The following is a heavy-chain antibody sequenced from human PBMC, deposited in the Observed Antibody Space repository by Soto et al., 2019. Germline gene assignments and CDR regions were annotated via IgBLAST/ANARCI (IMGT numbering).Heavy chain of an antibody. CDR2: ISSSSSTI. D-gene: IGHD3-3*01. CDR1: GFTFSSYS. CDR3: ARALEGVHYDFWSGLGSVDY. Sequence: PGGSLRLSCAASGFTFSSYSMNWVRQAPGKGLEWASYISSSSSTIYYADSVKGRFTISRDNAKNSLYLQMNSLRDEDTAVYYCARALEGVHYDFWSGLGSVDYWGQGTLVTVS. J-gene: IGHJ4*02. V-gene: IGHV3-48*02.